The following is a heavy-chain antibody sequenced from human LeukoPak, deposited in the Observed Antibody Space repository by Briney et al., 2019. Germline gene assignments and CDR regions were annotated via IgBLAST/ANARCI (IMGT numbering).Heavy chain of an antibody. J-gene: IGHJ5*02. CDR2: TNPNSGGT. V-gene: IGHV1-2*02. D-gene: IGHD5-12*01. Sequence: ASVKVSCKDSEYTFTAYYMHWVRQAPGQGLEWMGWTNPNSGGTKYAQKFQGRVTMTRDTSISTAYMELSRLRSDDTAVYYCARDRVATTGFDPWGQGTLVTVSS. CDR1: EYTFTAYY. CDR3: ARDRVATTGFDP.